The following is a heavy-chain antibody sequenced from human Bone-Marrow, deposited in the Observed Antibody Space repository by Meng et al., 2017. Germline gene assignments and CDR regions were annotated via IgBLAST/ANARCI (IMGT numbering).Heavy chain of an antibody. CDR3: SRAVRDIVVWGAAFPLAY. D-gene: IGHD2-15*01. CDR2: INTNSGGT. Sequence: ASVKVSCKASGYTFTGYYMHWVRQAPGQGLEWMGRINTNSGGTNYAQKFQGRVSMTRDTSISTAYMEPSRLSSDDTAVYYCSRAVRDIVVWGAAFPLAYWGQGNQV. V-gene: IGHV1-2*06. CDR1: GYTFTGYY. J-gene: IGHJ4*01.